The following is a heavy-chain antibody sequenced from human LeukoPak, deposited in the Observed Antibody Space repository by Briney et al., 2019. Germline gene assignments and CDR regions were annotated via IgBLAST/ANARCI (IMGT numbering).Heavy chain of an antibody. D-gene: IGHD6-13*01. Sequence: GGSLRLSCATSGFSFSSYAMSWVRQAPGKGLEWVSYITSTGGVMFYADSVKGRFTISRDNAKNSLYLQMNSLRVEDTAVYYCVRDVVGYSIDYWGQGTLVTVSS. CDR3: VRDVVGYSIDY. V-gene: IGHV3-48*01. J-gene: IGHJ4*02. CDR2: ITSTGGVM. CDR1: GFSFSSYA.